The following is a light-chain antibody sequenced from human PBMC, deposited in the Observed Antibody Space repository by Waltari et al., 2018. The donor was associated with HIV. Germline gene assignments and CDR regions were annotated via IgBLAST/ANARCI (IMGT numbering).Light chain of an antibody. Sequence: QSLLTQPPSASGTLGPRVTISCSGRRSNIGSNTVTWYHQLPGTAPKLRISDDNRRPSGVPARFSGSKSGTSASLAISGLQSEDEAEYYCAAWDDNLNGLFGGGTKLTVL. CDR1: RSNIGSNT. CDR2: DDN. V-gene: IGLV1-44*01. CDR3: AAWDDNLNGL. J-gene: IGLJ2*01.